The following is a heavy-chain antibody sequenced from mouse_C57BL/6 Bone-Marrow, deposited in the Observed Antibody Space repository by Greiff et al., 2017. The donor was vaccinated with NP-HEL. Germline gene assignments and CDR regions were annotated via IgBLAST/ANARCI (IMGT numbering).Heavy chain of an antibody. Sequence: VQLQQSGAELVRPGTSVKVSCKASGYAFTNYLIEWVKQRPGQGLEWIGMINPGSGGTNYTEKFKGQATLTADKSSSTAYMQLSSLTSEDSAVYFCARSTTVANYWGQGTTLTVSS. V-gene: IGHV1-54*01. J-gene: IGHJ2*01. CDR2: INPGSGGT. CDR1: GYAFTNYL. CDR3: ARSTTVANY. D-gene: IGHD1-1*01.